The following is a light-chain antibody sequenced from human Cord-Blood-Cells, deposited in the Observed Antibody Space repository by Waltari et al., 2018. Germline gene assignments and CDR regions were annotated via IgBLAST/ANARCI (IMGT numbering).Light chain of an antibody. Sequence: DIVMTESPDSLAVFPGERATIHCQSSQSVLYSINKKNYLAWYQQKPGQPPKLLIYWASTRESGVPDRFSGSGSGTDFTLTISSLQAEDVAVYYCQQYYSTPITFGQGTRLEIK. CDR3: QQYYSTPIT. CDR2: WAS. V-gene: IGKV4-1*01. J-gene: IGKJ5*01. CDR1: QSVLYSINKKNY.